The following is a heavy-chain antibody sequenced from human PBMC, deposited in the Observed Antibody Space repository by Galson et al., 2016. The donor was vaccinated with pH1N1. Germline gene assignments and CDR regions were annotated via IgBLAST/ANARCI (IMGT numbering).Heavy chain of an antibody. V-gene: IGHV4-39*02. CDR1: GDSISSDTHY. D-gene: IGHD6-19*01. J-gene: IGHJ6*03. Sequence: ETLSLTCTVSGDSISSDTHYWDWIRQPPGKGLEWIGSVYHGGGTYFNPSLRSRVTISLDTSKNHFSLKLSSVTATDTAVYYCASTKAVSGPPDMDVWGTGTTVTVSS. CDR2: VYHGGGT. CDR3: ASTKAVSGPPDMDV.